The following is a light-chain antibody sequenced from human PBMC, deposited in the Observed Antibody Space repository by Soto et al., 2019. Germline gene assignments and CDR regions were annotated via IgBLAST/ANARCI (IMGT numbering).Light chain of an antibody. J-gene: IGLJ1*01. CDR1: SSDVGGYNY. CDR2: DVS. CDR3: SSYTSSNTPL. V-gene: IGLV2-14*01. Sequence: QSALTQPASVSGSPGQSITISCTGTSSDVGGYNYVSWYQQHPGKAPKLMIYDVSNRPSGVSNRFSGSKSGNTASLTISGLLAEDEADYYCSSYTSSNTPLFGTGTKVTVL.